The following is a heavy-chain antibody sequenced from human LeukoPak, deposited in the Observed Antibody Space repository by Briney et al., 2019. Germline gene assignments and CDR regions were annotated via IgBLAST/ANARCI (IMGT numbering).Heavy chain of an antibody. J-gene: IGHJ4*02. CDR3: ARTGIPTSYSSSWYPGY. D-gene: IGHD6-13*01. V-gene: IGHV3-30*04. CDR2: IPYDGGNK. CDR1: GFTFSSYA. Sequence: GGSLRLSCAASGFTFSSYAMHWVRQAPGKGLEWVAVIPYDGGNKYYADSVKGRFTISRDNSKNTLYLQMNSLRAEDTAVYYCARTGIPTSYSSSWYPGYWGQGTLVTVSS.